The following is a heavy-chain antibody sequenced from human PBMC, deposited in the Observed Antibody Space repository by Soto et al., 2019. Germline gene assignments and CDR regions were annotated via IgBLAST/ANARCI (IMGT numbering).Heavy chain of an antibody. Sequence: PGGSLRLSCAASGFTFSSYAMSWVRQAPGQGLEWVSAISGSGGSTYYADSVKGRFTISRDNSKNTLYLQTNSLRADDTAVYYCAKDGLIFPKSSYFYGMDVWGQGTTVTVSS. CDR1: GFTFSSYA. CDR2: ISGSGGST. CDR3: AKDGLIFPKSSYFYGMDV. J-gene: IGHJ6*02. V-gene: IGHV3-23*01.